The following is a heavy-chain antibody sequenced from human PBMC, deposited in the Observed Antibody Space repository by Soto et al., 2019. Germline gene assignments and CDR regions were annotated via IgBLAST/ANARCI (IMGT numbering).Heavy chain of an antibody. CDR3: ARFPFYDVVTGEYTRHFDY. D-gene: IGHD3-9*01. Sequence: QVRLQESGPGLVKPSETLSLTCTVSGGSISGSYWSWIRQPPGKGLEGIGYIYYSGSTTYNPSLKSRVTMSIDTSTNQFSLILSSVTAADTAVYYCARFPFYDVVTGEYTRHFDYWGHGTLVTVSS. J-gene: IGHJ4*01. CDR2: IYYSGST. CDR1: GGSISGSY. V-gene: IGHV4-59*01.